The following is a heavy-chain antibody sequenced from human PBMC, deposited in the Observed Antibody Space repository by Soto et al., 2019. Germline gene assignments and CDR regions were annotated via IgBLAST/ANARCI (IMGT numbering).Heavy chain of an antibody. J-gene: IGHJ6*02. CDR3: AKDSIGQWLAPGQWDERDYYGMDV. Sequence: QVQLVESGGGVVQPGRSLRLSCAASGFTFSSYGMHWVRQAPGKGLEWVAVISYDGSNKYYADSVKGRFTISRDNSKNTLYLQMNSLRAEDTAVYYCAKDSIGQWLAPGQWDERDYYGMDVWGQGTTVTVSS. CDR1: GFTFSSYG. CDR2: ISYDGSNK. D-gene: IGHD6-19*01. V-gene: IGHV3-30*18.